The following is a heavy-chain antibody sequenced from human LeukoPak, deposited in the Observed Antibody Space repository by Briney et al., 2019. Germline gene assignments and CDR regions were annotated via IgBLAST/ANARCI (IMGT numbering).Heavy chain of an antibody. D-gene: IGHD2-2*01. CDR2: ISGSGGST. CDR1: GVTFSSYA. V-gene: IGHV3-23*01. Sequence: QSGGSLRLFCAAWGVTFSSYAMSWVRQAPGKGLEGVSTISGSGGSTYYADPVKGRFTISRDNSKNPLYLQMNSLRAEDTAVYYCAKSDCSSTSCSYYYYYGMDVWGKGTTVTVSS. J-gene: IGHJ6*04. CDR3: AKSDCSSTSCSYYYYYGMDV.